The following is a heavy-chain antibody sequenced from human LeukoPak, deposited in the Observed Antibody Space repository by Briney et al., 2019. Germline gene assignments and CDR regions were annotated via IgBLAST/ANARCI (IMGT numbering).Heavy chain of an antibody. J-gene: IGHJ6*02. CDR3: ARDLLYYYDSSGYYYGMDV. CDR1: GGSISSYY. D-gene: IGHD3-22*01. CDR2: IYYSGST. V-gene: IGHV4-59*12. Sequence: SETLSLTCTVSGGSISSYYWSWIRQPPGKGLEWIGYIYYSGSTNYNPSLKSRVTMSVDTSKNQFSLKLSSVTAADTAVYYCARDLLYYYDSSGYYYGMDVWGQGTTVTVSS.